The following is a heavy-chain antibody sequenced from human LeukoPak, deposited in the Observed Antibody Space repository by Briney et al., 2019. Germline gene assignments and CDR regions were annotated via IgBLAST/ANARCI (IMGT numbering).Heavy chain of an antibody. J-gene: IGHJ6*02. CDR3: ASLFSYGMDV. Sequence: GRSLRLSCAASGFTFSSYGMHWVRQAPGKGLEWVAVISYDGSSKYYADSVKGRFTISRDNSKNTLYLQMNSLRAEDTAVYYCASLFSYGMDVWGQGTTVTVSS. CDR2: ISYDGSSK. V-gene: IGHV3-30*03. D-gene: IGHD3-3*01. CDR1: GFTFSSYG.